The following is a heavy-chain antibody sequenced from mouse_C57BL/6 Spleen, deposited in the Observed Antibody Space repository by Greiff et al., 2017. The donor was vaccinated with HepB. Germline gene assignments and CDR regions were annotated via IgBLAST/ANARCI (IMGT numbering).Heavy chain of an antibody. CDR3: AREGNRGYFDV. CDR1: GFTFSDYY. J-gene: IGHJ1*03. CDR2: INYDGSST. V-gene: IGHV5-16*01. D-gene: IGHD2-1*01. Sequence: EVKLVESEGGLVQPGRSMKLSCTASGFTFSDYYMAWVRQVPEKGLEWVANINYDGSSTYYLDSLKSRFIISRDNAKNILYLQMSSLKSEDTATYYCAREGNRGYFDVWGTGTTVTVSS.